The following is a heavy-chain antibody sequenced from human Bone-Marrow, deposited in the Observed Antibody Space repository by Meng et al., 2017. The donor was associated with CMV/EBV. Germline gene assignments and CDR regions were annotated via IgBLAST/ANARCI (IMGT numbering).Heavy chain of an antibody. CDR3: ARDRSYRLEDAFDI. V-gene: IGHV4-59*01. D-gene: IGHD3-16*02. J-gene: IGHJ3*02. Sequence: SETLSLTCTVSGGSISSYYWSWIRQPPGKGLEWIGYIYYSGSTNYNPSLKSRVTISVDTSKNQFSLKLSSVTAADTAVYYCARDRSYRLEDAFDIWGQGTMVTVSS. CDR1: GGSISSYY. CDR2: IYYSGST.